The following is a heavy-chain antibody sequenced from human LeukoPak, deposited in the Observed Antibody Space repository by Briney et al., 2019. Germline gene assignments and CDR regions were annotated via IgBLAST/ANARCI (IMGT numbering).Heavy chain of an antibody. CDR2: IYYSGST. D-gene: IGHD3-10*01. CDR1: GGSISSGDYY. Sequence: SETLSLTCTVSGGSISSGDYYWSWIRQPPGKGLEWIGYIYYSGSTNYNPSLKSRVTISVDTSKNQFSLKLSSVTAADTAVYYCASTFNGSGSYYSYWYFDLWGRGTLVTVSS. CDR3: ASTFNGSGSYYSYWYFDL. V-gene: IGHV4-61*08. J-gene: IGHJ2*01.